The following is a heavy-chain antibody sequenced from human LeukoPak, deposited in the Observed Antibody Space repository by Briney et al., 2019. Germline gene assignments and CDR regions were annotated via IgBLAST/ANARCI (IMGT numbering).Heavy chain of an antibody. CDR2: IHYSGST. D-gene: IGHD3-3*01. Sequence: SEPLSLTCTVSGGSTSSTIYYWGWIRQPPGKGLEWIGSIHYSGSTYYNSSLKSRVTISVDTSKNQFSLKLSSVTAADTAVYYCARRSVGVVMMYFDYWGQGTLVTVSS. CDR3: ARRSVGVVMMYFDY. CDR1: GGSTSSTIYY. V-gene: IGHV4-39*01. J-gene: IGHJ4*02.